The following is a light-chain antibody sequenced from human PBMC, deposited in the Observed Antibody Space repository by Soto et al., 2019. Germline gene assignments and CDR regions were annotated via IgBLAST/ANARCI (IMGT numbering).Light chain of an antibody. J-gene: IGKJ3*01. V-gene: IGKV3-20*01. CDR3: QHYGSSPFT. CDR1: QSVSSSY. CDR2: GAS. Sequence: EIVLTQSPGTLSLSPGERATLSCRASQSVSSSYLAWYQQKPGQAPRLLIYGASSRATGIPDRFCGSGSGTDFTLTISRLVPEDFAVYYCQHYGSSPFTFGPGTIVDIK.